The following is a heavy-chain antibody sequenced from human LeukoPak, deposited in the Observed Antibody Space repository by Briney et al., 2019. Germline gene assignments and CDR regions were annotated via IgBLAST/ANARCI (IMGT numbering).Heavy chain of an antibody. CDR2: IHPNTGGT. V-gene: IGHV1-2*06. CDR1: GYTFTDSF. Sequence: ASVKVSCKASGYTFTDSFMHWVRQAPGQGPEWMGRIHPNTGGTNYAQKFQGRVTMTEDTSTDTAYMELSSLRSEDTAVYYCATPPLYSGSYFCYWGQGTLVTVSS. CDR3: ATPPLYSGSYFCY. D-gene: IGHD1-26*01. J-gene: IGHJ4*02.